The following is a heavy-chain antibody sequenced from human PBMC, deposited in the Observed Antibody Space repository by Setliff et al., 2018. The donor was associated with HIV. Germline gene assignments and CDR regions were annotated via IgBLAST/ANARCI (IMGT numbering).Heavy chain of an antibody. V-gene: IGHV4-59*01. D-gene: IGHD5-12*01. CDR2: IHSYGST. Sequence: SETLSLTCTVSGASISSYSWSWIRQSPGKRLEWIGYIHSYGSTDYNPSLESRVTISVDTSKNQLSLQLRSVAAADTAVYYCARDSAIVTTIIDHYYGMDVWGQGTTVTVSS. J-gene: IGHJ6*02. CDR1: GASISSYS. CDR3: ARDSAIVTTIIDHYYGMDV.